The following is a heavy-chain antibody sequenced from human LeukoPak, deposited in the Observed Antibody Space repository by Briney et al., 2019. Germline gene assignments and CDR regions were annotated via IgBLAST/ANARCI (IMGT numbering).Heavy chain of an antibody. D-gene: IGHD3-22*01. CDR2: ISSSGSTI. CDR3: AMAQGIVVADDAFDI. J-gene: IGHJ3*02. CDR1: GFTFSSYW. Sequence: PGGSLRLSCAASGFTFSSYWMTWVRQAPGKGLEWVSYISSSGSTIYYADSVKGRFTISRDNAKNSLYLQMNSLRAEDTAVYYCAMAQGIVVADDAFDIWGQGTMVTVSS. V-gene: IGHV3-48*04.